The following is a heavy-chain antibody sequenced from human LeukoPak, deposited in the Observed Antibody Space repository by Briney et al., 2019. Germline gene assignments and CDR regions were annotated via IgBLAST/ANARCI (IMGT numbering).Heavy chain of an antibody. J-gene: IGHJ1*01. Sequence: SVKVSCKAPGGTFSSYAISWVRQAPGQGLEWMRGIIPIFGTANYAQKFQGRVTITTDESTSTAYMELSSLRSEDTAVYYCARDPSAYSSSWYQHWGQGTLVTVSS. V-gene: IGHV1-69*05. CDR3: ARDPSAYSSSWYQH. D-gene: IGHD6-13*01. CDR1: GGTFSSYA. CDR2: IIPIFGTA.